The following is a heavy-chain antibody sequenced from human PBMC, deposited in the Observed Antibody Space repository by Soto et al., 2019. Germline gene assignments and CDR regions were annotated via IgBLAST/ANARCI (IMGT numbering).Heavy chain of an antibody. Sequence: GGSLRLSCAASGFTFSSYAMHWVRQAPGKGLEWVAVISYDGSNKYYADSVKGRFTISRDNSKNTLYLQMNSLRAEDTAVYYCARDGLRSYYDFWSGYYTGYSWFDPWGQGTLVTVSS. CDR1: GFTFSSYA. D-gene: IGHD3-3*01. CDR2: ISYDGSNK. V-gene: IGHV3-30-3*01. CDR3: ARDGLRSYYDFWSGYYTGYSWFDP. J-gene: IGHJ5*02.